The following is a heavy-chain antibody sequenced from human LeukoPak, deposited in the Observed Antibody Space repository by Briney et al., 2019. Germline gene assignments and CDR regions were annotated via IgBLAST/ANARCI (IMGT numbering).Heavy chain of an antibody. D-gene: IGHD3-22*01. CDR1: GYTFTSYY. Sequence: EASVKVSCKASGYTFTSYYMHWVRQAPGQGLEWMGIINPSGGSTSYAQKLQGRVTMTRDTSTSTVYMELSSLRSEDTAVYYCARDRIGYGGRYYFDYWGQGTLVTVSS. CDR2: INPSGGST. CDR3: ARDRIGYGGRYYFDY. V-gene: IGHV1-46*01. J-gene: IGHJ4*02.